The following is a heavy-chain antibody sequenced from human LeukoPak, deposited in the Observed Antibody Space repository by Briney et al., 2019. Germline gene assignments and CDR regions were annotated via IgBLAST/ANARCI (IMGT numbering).Heavy chain of an antibody. CDR3: AKDYFVDPGPIETYSSSLFGGPTFDY. D-gene: IGHD6-6*01. CDR2: ISYDGSNK. J-gene: IGHJ4*02. V-gene: IGHV3-30*04. Sequence: GGSLRLSCAASGFTFRSYSMHWVRQAPGKGLEWEAAISYDGSNKNYADSVKGRFTISRDNSKNTLYLQMNSLRAEDTAVYYCAKDYFVDPGPIETYSSSLFGGPTFDYWGQGTLVTVSS. CDR1: GFTFRSYS.